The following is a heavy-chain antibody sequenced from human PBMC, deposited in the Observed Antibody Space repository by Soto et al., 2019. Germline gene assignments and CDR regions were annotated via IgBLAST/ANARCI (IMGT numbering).Heavy chain of an antibody. J-gene: IGHJ4*02. Sequence: ASVKVSCKASGYTFTSYDINWVRQATGQGLEWMGWMNPNSGNTGYAQKFQGRVTMTRNTSISTAYMELSSLRSEDTAVYYCVSGIPGYSSGWYRPTDYWGQGTLVTVSS. D-gene: IGHD6-19*01. CDR1: GYTFTSYD. CDR3: VSGIPGYSSGWYRPTDY. CDR2: MNPNSGNT. V-gene: IGHV1-8*01.